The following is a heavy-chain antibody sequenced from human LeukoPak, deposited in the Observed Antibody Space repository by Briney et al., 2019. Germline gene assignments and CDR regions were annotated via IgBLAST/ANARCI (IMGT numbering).Heavy chain of an antibody. Sequence: GASVKVSCKASGGTFSSYAISWVRQAPGQGLEWMGGIIPIFGTANYAQKFQGRVTITADESTSTACMELSSLRSEDTAVYYCAAGGPDSSSSPAAPSAFDIWGQGTMVTVSS. CDR3: AAGGPDSSSSPAAPSAFDI. J-gene: IGHJ3*02. D-gene: IGHD6-6*01. V-gene: IGHV1-69*13. CDR1: GGTFSSYA. CDR2: IIPIFGTA.